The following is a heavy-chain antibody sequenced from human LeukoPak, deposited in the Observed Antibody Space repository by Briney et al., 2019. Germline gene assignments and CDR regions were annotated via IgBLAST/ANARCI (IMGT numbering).Heavy chain of an antibody. Sequence: ASVKVSYKASGYTFTSYDINWVRQATGQGLEWMGWMNPNSGNTGYAQKFQGRVTMTTDTSTSTAYMELRSLRSDDTAVYYCARDSGFTIFGVVNNFDYWGQGTLVTVSS. J-gene: IGHJ4*02. CDR3: ARDSGFTIFGVVNNFDY. V-gene: IGHV1-8*02. CDR1: GYTFTSYD. D-gene: IGHD3-3*01. CDR2: MNPNSGNT.